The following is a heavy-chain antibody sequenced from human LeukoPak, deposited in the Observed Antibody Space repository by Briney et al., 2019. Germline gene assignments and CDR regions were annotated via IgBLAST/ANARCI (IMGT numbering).Heavy chain of an antibody. V-gene: IGHV3-20*04. CDR2: INWNGGST. D-gene: IGHD1-26*01. CDR1: GFTFDDYG. CDR3: ARGRYSGSPTSVDY. Sequence: GGSLRLSCAASGFTFDDYGMSWVRPAPGKGLEWVSGINWNGGSTGYADSAKGRFTISRDNAKNSLYLQMNSLRAEDTALYYCARGRYSGSPTSVDYWGQGTLVTVSS. J-gene: IGHJ4*02.